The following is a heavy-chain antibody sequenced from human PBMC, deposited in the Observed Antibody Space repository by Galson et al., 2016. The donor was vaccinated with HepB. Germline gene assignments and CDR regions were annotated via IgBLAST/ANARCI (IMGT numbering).Heavy chain of an antibody. J-gene: IGHJ4*02. V-gene: IGHV3-23*01. D-gene: IGHD3-22*01. CDR2: ISAGGDYS. CDR3: AKDDDGIGYNPFDH. Sequence: SLRLSCAASGFTFGSYGMTWVRQAPGKGLAWVSAISAGGDYSHYADSVRGRFTISRDNSKNALYLQMNGLRDEDTALYYCAKDDDGIGYNPFDHWGQGTLVTVSS. CDR1: GFTFGSYG.